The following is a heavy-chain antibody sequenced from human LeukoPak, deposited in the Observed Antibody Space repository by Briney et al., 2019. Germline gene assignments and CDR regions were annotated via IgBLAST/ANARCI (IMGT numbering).Heavy chain of an antibody. CDR3: ARHIKPTLRLTTGSFHLDV. D-gene: IGHD1-14*01. J-gene: IGHJ6*04. Sequence: SETLSLTCTVSGYSISSGYYWGWIRQPPGKGLEWIGSIYHSGSTYYNPSLKSRVTISVDTSKNQFSLKLSSVTAADTAVYYCARHIKPTLRLTTGSFHLDVWGKGTTVTVSS. CDR1: GYSISSGYY. CDR2: IYHSGST. V-gene: IGHV4-38-2*02.